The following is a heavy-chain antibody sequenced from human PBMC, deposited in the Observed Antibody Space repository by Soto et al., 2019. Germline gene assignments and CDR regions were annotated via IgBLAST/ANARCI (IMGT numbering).Heavy chain of an antibody. CDR3: ARNSLHRNGYNDI. CDR2: IRPLTGGT. Sequence: QVQLVQSGAEVKKPGASMKVSCKASGYSFLDHYIHWVRQAPGQGLEWVAWIRPLTGGTHYAQKFRDRVTLTTDRTIDTDYLELTGLRPDDTAVYFCARNSLHRNGYNDIWGQGTQITVSS. J-gene: IGHJ4*02. V-gene: IGHV1-2*02. CDR1: GYSFLDHY. D-gene: IGHD1-1*01.